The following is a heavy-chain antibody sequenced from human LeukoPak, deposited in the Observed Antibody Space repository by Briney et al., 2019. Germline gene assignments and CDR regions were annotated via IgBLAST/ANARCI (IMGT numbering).Heavy chain of an antibody. CDR1: GFTFSRHG. CDR3: VKDNYADYASGGVDWYFDL. V-gene: IGHV3-23*01. J-gene: IGHJ2*01. CDR2: ISGSGGGT. D-gene: IGHD4-17*01. Sequence: GGSLRLSCVASGFTFSRHGMNWVRQAPGKGLEWVSGISGSGGGTYYVDSVRGRFTISRDNSKNTLFLDMNNMRADDTAVYFCVKDNYADYASGGVDWYFDLWGRGTLVTVSS.